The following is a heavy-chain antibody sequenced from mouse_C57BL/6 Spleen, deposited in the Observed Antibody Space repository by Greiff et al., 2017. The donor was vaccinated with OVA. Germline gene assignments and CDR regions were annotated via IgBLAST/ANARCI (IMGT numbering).Heavy chain of an antibody. CDR3: ARSGAYSNYDYFDY. V-gene: IGHV1-50*01. J-gene: IGHJ2*01. Sequence: QVQLQQPGAELVKPGASVKLSCKASGYTFTSYWMQWVKQRPGQGLEWIGEIDPSDSYTNYNQKFKGKATLTVDTSSSTAYMQLSSLTSEDSAVYYCARSGAYSNYDYFDYWGQGTTLTVSS. CDR2: IDPSDSYT. CDR1: GYTFTSYW. D-gene: IGHD2-5*01.